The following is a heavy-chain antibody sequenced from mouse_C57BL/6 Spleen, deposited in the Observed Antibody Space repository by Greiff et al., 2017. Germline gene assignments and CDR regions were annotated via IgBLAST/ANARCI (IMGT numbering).Heavy chain of an antibody. J-gene: IGHJ3*01. CDR1: GFSFNTYA. V-gene: IGHV10-1*01. CDR3: DETRGFAY. CDR2: IRSKSNNYAT. Sequence: EVQGVESGGGLVQPKGSLKLSCVASGFSFNTYAMNWVRQAPGKGLEWVARIRSKSNNYATYYADSVKDGFTISRDDSESMLYLQMNNLKTEDAAMYCCDETRGFAYWGQGTLVTVSA.